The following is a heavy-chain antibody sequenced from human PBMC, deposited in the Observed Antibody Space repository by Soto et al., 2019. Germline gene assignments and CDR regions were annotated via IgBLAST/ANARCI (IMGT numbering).Heavy chain of an antibody. D-gene: IGHD4-17*01. CDR3: ARGVTTVTTIDY. CDR1: GGSISSGGYS. CDR2: IYHSGST. V-gene: IGHV4-30-2*01. Sequence: SETLSLTCAVSGGSISSGGYSWSWIRQPPGKGLEWIGYIYHSGSTYYNPSLKSRVTISVDRSKNQLSLKLSSVTAAYTALYYCARGVTTVTTIDYWGQGTLVTVSS. J-gene: IGHJ4*02.